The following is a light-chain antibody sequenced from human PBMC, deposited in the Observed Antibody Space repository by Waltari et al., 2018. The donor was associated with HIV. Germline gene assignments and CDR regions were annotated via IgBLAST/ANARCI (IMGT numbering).Light chain of an antibody. CDR2: ENN. V-gene: IGLV6-57*02. CDR1: SGSIAGNY. J-gene: IGLJ3*02. Sequence: NFMLTQPHSVSESPGKTVIISCTGSSGSIAGNYVQWFQQRPGSAPTTVIYENNKRPSGVPDRFSGSIDTSSNSAALTISGLKTDDEADYYCQSYDSNNQGVIGGGTKLTVL. CDR3: QSYDSNNQGV.